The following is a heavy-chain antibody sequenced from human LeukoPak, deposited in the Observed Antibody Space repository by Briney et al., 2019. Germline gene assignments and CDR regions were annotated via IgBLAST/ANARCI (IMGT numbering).Heavy chain of an antibody. V-gene: IGHV3-30*18. CDR1: GFTFSSYG. J-gene: IGHJ4*02. CDR3: AKDPYSYGHNYFDY. CDR2: ISYDGSNK. Sequence: PGRSLRLSCAASGFTFSSYGMHWVRQAPGKGLEWVAVISYDGSNKYYADSVKGRFTISRDNSKNTLYLQMNSQRAEDTAVYYCAKDPYSYGHNYFDYWGQGTLVTVSS. D-gene: IGHD5-18*01.